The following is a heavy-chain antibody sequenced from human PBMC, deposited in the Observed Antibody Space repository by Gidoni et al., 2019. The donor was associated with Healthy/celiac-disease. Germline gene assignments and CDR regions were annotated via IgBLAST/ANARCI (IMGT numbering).Heavy chain of an antibody. CDR2: ISQSGST. CDR1: GGSFRGCY. J-gene: IGHJ4*02. Sequence: QVQLQQWGAGLLQPSEALSRTCARYGGSFRGCYWSWIRQPPGKGLAWIGEISQSGSTNYNPSRKSRVTISVDTSTTQFSLKLSSVTAADTAVYYCASAQPDSYYDSSGYNMLDYLGQGTLVTVSS. V-gene: IGHV4-34*01. CDR3: ASAQPDSYYDSSGYNMLDY. D-gene: IGHD3-22*01.